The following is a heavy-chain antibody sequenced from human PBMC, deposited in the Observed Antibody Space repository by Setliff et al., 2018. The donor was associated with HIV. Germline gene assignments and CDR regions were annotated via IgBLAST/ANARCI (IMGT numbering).Heavy chain of an antibody. J-gene: IGHJ4*02. CDR3: VRGSGVGATAGDH. CDR1: AFTFSSVW. V-gene: IGHV3-74*01. Sequence: GSLRLSCAASAFTFSSVWMHWVRQAPGKGLVWVARMNPDGSTTDHADFVKGRFTISRDNAKNTLYLQMNSLRVDDTAVYYCVRGSGVGATAGDHWGQGTLVTVSS. CDR2: MNPDGSTT. D-gene: IGHD1-26*01.